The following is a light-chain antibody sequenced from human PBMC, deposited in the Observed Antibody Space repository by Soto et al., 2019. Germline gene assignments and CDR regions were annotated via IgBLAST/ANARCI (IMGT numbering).Light chain of an antibody. CDR2: GAS. J-gene: IGKJ2*01. Sequence: EIVLTQSPGTLSLSPGERATLSCRASQSVNNNYLAWYQQKPGHAPRLLIYGASSRATGIPDMFSGSGSGTDFTLTISRLEPEDFAVYYCQQYGSSQYTFGQGTKREIK. CDR1: QSVNNNY. CDR3: QQYGSSQYT. V-gene: IGKV3-20*01.